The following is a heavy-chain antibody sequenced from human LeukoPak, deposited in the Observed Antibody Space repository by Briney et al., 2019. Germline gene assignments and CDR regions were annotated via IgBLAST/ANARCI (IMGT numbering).Heavy chain of an antibody. CDR3: GKTTTGYSSGRYPGWPVDN. D-gene: IGHD6-19*01. J-gene: IGHJ4*02. V-gene: IGHV3-23*01. Sequence: PGGSLRLSCAASGFTFSTYAMYWVRQAPGKGLEWVSGIFGSGGSAHYADSVNGRFTISRDNSKSTIYLQMNSLRAEDTAVYYCGKTTTGYSSGRYPGWPVDNWGQGTLVTVSS. CDR1: GFTFSTYA. CDR2: IFGSGGSA.